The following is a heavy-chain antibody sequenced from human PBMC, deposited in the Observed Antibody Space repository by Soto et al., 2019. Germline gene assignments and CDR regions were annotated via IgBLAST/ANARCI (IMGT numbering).Heavy chain of an antibody. Sequence: SETLSLTCAVSGGSISSSNWWSWVRQPPGKGLEWIGEIYHSGSTNYNPSLKSRVTISVDKSKNQFSLKLSSVTAADTAVYYCARAPQRYYYDSSGYYRDPNEDYFDYWGQGTLVTISS. CDR2: IYHSGST. V-gene: IGHV4-4*02. CDR1: GGSISSSNW. J-gene: IGHJ4*02. CDR3: ARAPQRYYYDSSGYYRDPNEDYFDY. D-gene: IGHD3-22*01.